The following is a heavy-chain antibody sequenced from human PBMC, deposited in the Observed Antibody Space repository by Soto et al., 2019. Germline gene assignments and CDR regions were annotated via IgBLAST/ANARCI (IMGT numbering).Heavy chain of an antibody. CDR3: ARDGGRHSGGIDY. CDR2: IIPIFGTA. D-gene: IGHD1-26*01. J-gene: IGHJ4*02. Sequence: QVQLVQSGAEVKKPGSSVKVSCKASGGTFSSYSINWVRQAPGKGLEWMGEIIPIFGTANYAQKFQGRGTITADEYTSTAYMELSSLRSEDTAVYYCARDGGRHSGGIDYWGQGTLVTVSS. V-gene: IGHV1-69*01. CDR1: GGTFSSYS.